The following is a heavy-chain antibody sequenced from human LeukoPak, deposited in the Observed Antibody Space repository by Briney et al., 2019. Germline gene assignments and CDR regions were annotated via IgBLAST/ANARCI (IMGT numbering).Heavy chain of an antibody. CDR3: ARGTHDIVVVVATTQIDY. Sequence: GGSLTLSCAASGFTFSNYWMSWVRQAPGKGLEWVANIKQDGSEKYYLDSVKGRFTISRDNAKNSLYLQMNSLRAEDTAVYYCARGTHDIVVVVATTQIDYWGQGTLVTVSS. CDR2: IKQDGSEK. D-gene: IGHD2-15*01. CDR1: GFTFSNYW. J-gene: IGHJ4*02. V-gene: IGHV3-7*03.